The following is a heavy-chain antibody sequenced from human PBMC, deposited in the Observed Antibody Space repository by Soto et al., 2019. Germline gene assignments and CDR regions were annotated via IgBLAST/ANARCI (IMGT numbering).Heavy chain of an antibody. CDR1: GYTFTDFN. D-gene: IGHD3-9*01. V-gene: IGHV1-8*01. CDR2: MNPKSGNT. J-gene: IGHJ4*02. Sequence: ASVKVSCKASGYTFTDFNINWVRQATGQGLEWLGWMNPKSGNTGYVQKFRGRVAMSTDSSISTAYMDLHSLTSDDTAVYYCARVLRYFYGVIDSWGQGTLVTVSS. CDR3: ARVLRYFYGVIDS.